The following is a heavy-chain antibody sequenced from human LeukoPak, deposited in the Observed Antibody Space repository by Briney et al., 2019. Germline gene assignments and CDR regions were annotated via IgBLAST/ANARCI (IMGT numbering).Heavy chain of an antibody. D-gene: IGHD2-2*01. Sequence: SQTLSLTCTVSGGSISSGDYYWRWIRQPPGKGLEWIGYIYYSGSTYYNPSLKSRVTISVDTSMNQFSLKLSSVTAADTAVYYCARGGSSTSCYLDYWGQGTLVTVSS. CDR1: GGSISSGDYY. V-gene: IGHV4-30-4*08. CDR3: ARGGSSTSCYLDY. CDR2: IYYSGST. J-gene: IGHJ4*02.